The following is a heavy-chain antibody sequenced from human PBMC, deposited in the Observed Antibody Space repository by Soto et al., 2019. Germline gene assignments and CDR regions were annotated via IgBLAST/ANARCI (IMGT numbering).Heavy chain of an antibody. J-gene: IGHJ4*02. CDR3: AKSPNMIVVVIMSYFDY. D-gene: IGHD3-22*01. CDR2: ISYDGSTK. CDR1: VLTFSCNL. Sequence: VGSLRLSGAACVLTFSCNLVRWVRLAPGQGLDGVAVISYDGSTKYYADAVMGRFTISRDKSKNTLYMQMNSLRAEDTAVYYCAKSPNMIVVVIMSYFDYRAKGT. V-gene: IGHV3-30-3*02.